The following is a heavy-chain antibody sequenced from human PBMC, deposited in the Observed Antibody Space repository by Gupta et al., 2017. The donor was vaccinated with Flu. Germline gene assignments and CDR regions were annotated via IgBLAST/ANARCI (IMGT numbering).Heavy chain of an antibody. V-gene: IGHV4-34*01. Sequence: QVQLQQWGAGLLKPSETLSLTCAVYGGSFSGYYWSWIRQPPGKGLEWIGEINHSGSTNYNPSLKSRVTISVDTSKNQFSLKLSSVTAADTAVYYCARGRKTAAGTKSPGHDYWGQGTLVTVSS. CDR2: INHSGST. D-gene: IGHD6-13*01. J-gene: IGHJ4*02. CDR1: GGSFSGYY. CDR3: ARGRKTAAGTKSPGHDY.